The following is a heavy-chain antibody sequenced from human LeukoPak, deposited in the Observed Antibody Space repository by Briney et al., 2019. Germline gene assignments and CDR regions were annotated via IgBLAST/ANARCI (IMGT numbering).Heavy chain of an antibody. V-gene: IGHV4-39*07. CDR2: IYYSGST. J-gene: IGHJ4*02. CDR3: ARDEASYGFLPKNAIDY. Sequence: SETLSLTCTVPGGSISSSSYYWGWIRQPPGKGLEWIGSIYYSGSTYYNPSLKSRVTISVDTSKNQFSLKLSSVTAADTAVYYCARDEASYGFLPKNAIDYWGQGTLVTVSS. CDR1: GGSISSSSYY. D-gene: IGHD5-18*01.